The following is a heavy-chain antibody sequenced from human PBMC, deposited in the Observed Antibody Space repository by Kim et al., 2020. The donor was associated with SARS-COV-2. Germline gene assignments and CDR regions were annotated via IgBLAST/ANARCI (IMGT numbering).Heavy chain of an antibody. CDR3: AGETTAAGNYSYYGMYV. V-gene: IGHV3-11*06. D-gene: IGHD6-13*01. J-gene: IGHJ6*02. Sequence: VKGRFTISRDNAKNSLYLQMNSLRAEDTAVYYCAGETTAAGNYSYYGMYVWGQGTTVTVSS.